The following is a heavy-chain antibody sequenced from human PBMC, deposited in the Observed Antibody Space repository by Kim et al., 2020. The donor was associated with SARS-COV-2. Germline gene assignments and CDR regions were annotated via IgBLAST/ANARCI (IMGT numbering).Heavy chain of an antibody. Sequence: SETLSLTCTVSGGSVSSGSYYWSWIRQPPGKGLEWIGYIYYSGSTNYNPSLKSRVTISVDTSKNQFSLKLSSVTAADTAVYYCARSLDVDYFDYWGQGTLVTVSS. J-gene: IGHJ4*02. CDR1: GGSVSSGSYY. D-gene: IGHD3-9*01. V-gene: IGHV4-61*01. CDR3: ARSLDVDYFDY. CDR2: IYYSGST.